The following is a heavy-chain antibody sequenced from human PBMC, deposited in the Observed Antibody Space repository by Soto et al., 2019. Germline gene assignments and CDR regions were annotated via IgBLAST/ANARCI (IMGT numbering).Heavy chain of an antibody. CDR1: GGSISSYY. Sequence: SETLSLTCTVSGGSISSYYWSWIRQPPGKGLEWIGHMYNSGTTYSNPSLKGRVTISGDTSKNQFSLNLSSVTAADTAVYYCARGPTSDKVDYWGQGTLVTVSS. CDR2: MYNSGTT. V-gene: IGHV4-30-4*01. J-gene: IGHJ4*02. CDR3: ARGPTSDKVDY.